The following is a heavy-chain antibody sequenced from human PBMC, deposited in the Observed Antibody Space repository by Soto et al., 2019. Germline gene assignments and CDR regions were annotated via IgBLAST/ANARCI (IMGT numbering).Heavy chain of an antibody. V-gene: IGHV3-30*18. CDR3: AKDNPAVDY. J-gene: IGHJ4*02. Sequence: PGGSPRLSCAASGFAFSSYGMHWVRQAPGKGLEWVAIISYDGSDRYYADSVKGRYTISRDNSKNTVYLQMNSLTTEDTAVYFCAKDNPAVDYWGQGTLVTVSS. CDR1: GFAFSSYG. CDR2: ISYDGSDR.